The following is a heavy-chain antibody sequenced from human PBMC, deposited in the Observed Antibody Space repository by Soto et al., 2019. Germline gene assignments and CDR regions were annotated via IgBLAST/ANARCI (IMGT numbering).Heavy chain of an antibody. V-gene: IGHV4-39*07. CDR1: GGSISSSSYY. CDR2: IYYSGST. D-gene: IGHD3-10*01. J-gene: IGHJ6*02. CDR3: ARIRITMVRGVKPMDV. Sequence: PSETLSLTCTVSGGSISSSSYYWGWIRQPPGKGLEWIGCIYYSGSTYYNPSLKSRVTISVDRSKNQFSLKLSSVTAADTAVYYCARIRITMVRGVKPMDVWGQGTTVTVSS.